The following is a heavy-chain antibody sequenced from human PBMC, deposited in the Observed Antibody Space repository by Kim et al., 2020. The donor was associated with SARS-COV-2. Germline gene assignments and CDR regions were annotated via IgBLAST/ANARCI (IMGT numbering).Heavy chain of an antibody. D-gene: IGHD6-13*01. Sequence: ADSVKGRFTISRDNSKNTLYLQMNSLRAEDTAVYYCARGASAAATVYFDYWGQGTLVTVSS. J-gene: IGHJ4*02. CDR3: ARGASAAATVYFDY. V-gene: IGHV3-33*01.